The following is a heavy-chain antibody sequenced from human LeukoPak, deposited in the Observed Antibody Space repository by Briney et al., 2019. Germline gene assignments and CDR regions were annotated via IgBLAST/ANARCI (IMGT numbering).Heavy chain of an antibody. CDR3: TNLVDY. CDR1: GFTLSSYG. V-gene: IGHV3-15*01. CDR2: IKSKTDGGTT. Sequence: KTGGSLRLSCAASGFTLSSYGMHWVRQAPGKGLEWVGRIKSKTDGGTTDYAAPVKGRFTISRDDSKNTLYLQMNSLKTEDTAVYYCTNLVDYWGQGTLVTVSS. J-gene: IGHJ4*02.